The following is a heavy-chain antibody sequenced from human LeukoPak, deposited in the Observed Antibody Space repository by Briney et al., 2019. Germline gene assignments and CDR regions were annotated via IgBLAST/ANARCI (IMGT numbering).Heavy chain of an antibody. CDR1: GFTFSTSG. J-gene: IGHJ4*02. CDR3: AKDHPVFDQ. Sequence: PGGSLRLSCAASGFTFSTSGMHWVRQAPGKGLEWVAFIRSSGSSEYNEDSVKGRFTISRDNSKNTVHLQMNSLRAEDTAVYCCAKDHPVFDQWGQGTLVTVSS. V-gene: IGHV3-30*02. CDR2: IRSSGSSE.